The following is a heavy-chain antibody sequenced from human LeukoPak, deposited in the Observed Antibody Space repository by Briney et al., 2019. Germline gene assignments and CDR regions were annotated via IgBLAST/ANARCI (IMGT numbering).Heavy chain of an antibody. CDR2: ISGSGGST. Sequence: TGGSLRLSCAASGFTFSSYAMSWVRQAPGKGLEWVSAISGSGGSTYYADSVKGRFTISRDNSKNKLYLQMNSLRAEDTAVYYCAKAPGSGSYYPYYFDYWGQGTLVTVSS. D-gene: IGHD3-10*01. J-gene: IGHJ4*02. V-gene: IGHV3-23*01. CDR3: AKAPGSGSYYPYYFDY. CDR1: GFTFSSYA.